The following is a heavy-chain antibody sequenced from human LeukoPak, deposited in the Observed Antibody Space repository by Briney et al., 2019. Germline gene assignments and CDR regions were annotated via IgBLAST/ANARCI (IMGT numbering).Heavy chain of an antibody. CDR3: TRGLAYSFDI. Sequence: GGSLRLSCAASGFSFNNYWMRWGRQAPGKGLEWVADLSEDGSKKNYVDSVKGRFTISRGNAKNSLYLQMNSLRAEDTAVYYCTRGLAYSFDIWGQGTMVTVSS. CDR2: LSEDGSKK. V-gene: IGHV3-7*01. D-gene: IGHD3-10*01. J-gene: IGHJ3*02. CDR1: GFSFNNYW.